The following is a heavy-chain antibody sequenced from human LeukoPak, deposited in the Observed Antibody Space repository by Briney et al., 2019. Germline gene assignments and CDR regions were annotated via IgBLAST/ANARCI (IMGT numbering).Heavy chain of an antibody. CDR1: GFTFSSYG. J-gene: IGHJ4*02. CDR2: ISGSGNVT. Sequence: GGSLRLSCAASGFTFSSYGMSWVRQAPGKGLEWVSLISGSGNVTYYADSVKGRFTISRDNSKNTLSLQMNSLRAEDTAVYYCAKNRFAGIVYWGLGTQVTVSS. V-gene: IGHV3-23*01. CDR3: AKNRFAGIVY. D-gene: IGHD3-10*01.